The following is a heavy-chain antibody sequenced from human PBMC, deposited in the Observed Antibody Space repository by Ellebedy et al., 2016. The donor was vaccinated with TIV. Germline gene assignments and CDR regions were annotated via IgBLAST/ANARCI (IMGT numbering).Heavy chain of an antibody. V-gene: IGHV3-23*01. D-gene: IGHD6-19*01. Sequence: GGSLRLSCAASGFTFSSYAMSWVRQAPGKGLEWVSAISGSGGSTYYADSVKGRFTISRDNSKNTLYLPMNSLRAEDTAVYYCAKGPYSSGWYLFDYWGQGTLVTVSS. CDR2: ISGSGGST. CDR3: AKGPYSSGWYLFDY. CDR1: GFTFSSYA. J-gene: IGHJ4*02.